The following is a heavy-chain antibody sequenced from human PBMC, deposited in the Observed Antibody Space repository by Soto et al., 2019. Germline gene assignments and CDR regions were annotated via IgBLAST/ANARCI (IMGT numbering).Heavy chain of an antibody. Sequence: QVQLVQSGAEVKKPGASVKVSCKASGYTFTSFGISWVRQAPGQGLEWMGWISAYNGNTNYAENLQGRVTMTTYTSTNTAYMELRSLRSDDTAVYYCARDHRGGTDAFDIWGQGTMVTVSS. V-gene: IGHV1-18*01. CDR3: ARDHRGGTDAFDI. J-gene: IGHJ3*02. CDR2: ISAYNGNT. D-gene: IGHD2-15*01. CDR1: GYTFTSFG.